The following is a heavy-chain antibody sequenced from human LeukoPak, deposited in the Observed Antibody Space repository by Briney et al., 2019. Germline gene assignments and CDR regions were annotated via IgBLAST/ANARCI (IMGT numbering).Heavy chain of an antibody. CDR1: SGSFSGYY. D-gene: IGHD2-2*01. V-gene: IGHV4-34*01. J-gene: IGHJ5*02. CDR3: ARLGGTQLLRLYGRNWFDP. CDR2: INHSGST. Sequence: SETLSLTCVMYSGSFSGYYWSWIRQPPGKGLEWIGEINHSGSTNYNPSLKSRVTISVDTSKNQFSLKLSSVTAADTAVYYCARLGGTQLLRLYGRNWFDPWGQGTLVTVSS.